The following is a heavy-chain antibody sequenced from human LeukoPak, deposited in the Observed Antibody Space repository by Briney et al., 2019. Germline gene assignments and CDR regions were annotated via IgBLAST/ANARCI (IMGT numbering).Heavy chain of an antibody. CDR2: IYYSGST. D-gene: IGHD3-9*01. CDR3: ARHLTYYDILTGYSPRGGGFDY. V-gene: IGHV4-34*01. Sequence: SETLSLTCAVYGGSFSGYYWSWIRQPPGKGLEWIGSIYYSGSTYYNPSLKSRVTISVDTSKNQFSLKLSSVTAADTAVYYCARHLTYYDILTGYSPRGGGFDYWGQGTLVTVSS. J-gene: IGHJ4*02. CDR1: GGSFSGYY.